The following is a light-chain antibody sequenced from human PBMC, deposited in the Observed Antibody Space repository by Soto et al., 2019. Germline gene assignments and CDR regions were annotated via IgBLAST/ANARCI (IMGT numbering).Light chain of an antibody. CDR2: AAS. V-gene: IGKV3-20*01. J-gene: IGKJ5*01. CDR3: QYYGNSRIT. CDR1: QSVSIK. Sequence: EIVMTQSPATVSLSPCDRATLSCRASQSVSIKLAWYQQKPGQAPRLLMYAASSGATGIPDRFSGSGSGTDFTLTINRLEPEDFGVYYCQYYGNSRITFGQGTRLEIK.